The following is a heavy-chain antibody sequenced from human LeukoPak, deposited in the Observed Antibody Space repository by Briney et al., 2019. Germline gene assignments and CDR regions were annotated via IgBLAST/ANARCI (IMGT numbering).Heavy chain of an antibody. CDR1: GDSVSGHY. J-gene: IGHJ3*01. CDR3: ARAPMAITTSAFPDAFDF. D-gene: IGHD5-12*01. Sequence: SETLSLTCTVSGDSVSGHYWSWIRQTPGKGLEWIGYVSYSGGTNYNPSLKRRVSISLDASKHQFSLKLSSPAAADPAVYYCARAPMAITTSAFPDAFDFWGQGTMVTVSS. V-gene: IGHV4-59*02. CDR2: VSYSGGT.